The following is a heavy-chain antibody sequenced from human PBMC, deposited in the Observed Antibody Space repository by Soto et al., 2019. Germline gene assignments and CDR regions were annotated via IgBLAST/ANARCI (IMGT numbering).Heavy chain of an antibody. CDR3: AVGMNVVY. Sequence: GGSLRLSCAASGFTFRSYWMTWVRQAPGKGLEWVANIKLDGSEKYYVDSVKGRFTISRDNAKNSLYLQMNSLRAEDTAVYYCAVGMNVVYWGQGTLVTVSS. CDR2: IKLDGSEK. CDR1: GFTFRSYW. J-gene: IGHJ4*02. V-gene: IGHV3-7*01.